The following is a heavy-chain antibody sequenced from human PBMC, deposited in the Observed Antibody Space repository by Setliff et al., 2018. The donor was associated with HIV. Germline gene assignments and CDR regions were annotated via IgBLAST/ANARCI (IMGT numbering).Heavy chain of an antibody. Sequence: PSETLSLTCTVSGFSISSDYYGGWIRQPPGKGLEWIGSIYQSGSTYYNPSLQSRVTMAVDTSKNQFSLKLSSVTAADTAVYYCASYYGADEPSYYFDFWGQGTQVTVSS. D-gene: IGHD3-22*01. CDR3: ASYYGADEPSYYFDF. V-gene: IGHV4-38-2*02. CDR2: IYQSGST. J-gene: IGHJ4*02. CDR1: GFSISSDYY.